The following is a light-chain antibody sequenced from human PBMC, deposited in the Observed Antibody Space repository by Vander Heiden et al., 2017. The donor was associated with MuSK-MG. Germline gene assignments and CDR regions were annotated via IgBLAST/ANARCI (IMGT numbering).Light chain of an antibody. CDR3: CSYASSSTLV. V-gene: IGLV2-23*02. J-gene: IGLJ2*01. Sequence: QSVLTQPASASRSPGQSITISCTGTSSDVGSNNLVSCYQQHPGKAHKLMIYEVSKRPSGVSNRFAGYKAGKTASLTISGLQDEDDAYYYCCSYASSSTLVFGGGTKLTVL. CDR1: SSDVGSNNL. CDR2: EVS.